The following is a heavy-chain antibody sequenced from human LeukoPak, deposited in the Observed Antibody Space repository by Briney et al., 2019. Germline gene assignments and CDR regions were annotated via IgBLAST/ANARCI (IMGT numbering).Heavy chain of an antibody. D-gene: IGHD6-19*01. V-gene: IGHV1-2*02. Sequence: ASVKVSCKASGYTFTGYYMHWVRQAPGQGLEWMGWINPNSGGTNYAQKFQGRVTMTRDTSISTAYMELSRLKSDDTAVYYCSTLGYTSGWYSTDYWGQGTLVTVSS. J-gene: IGHJ4*02. CDR1: GYTFTGYY. CDR3: STLGYTSGWYSTDY. CDR2: INPNSGGT.